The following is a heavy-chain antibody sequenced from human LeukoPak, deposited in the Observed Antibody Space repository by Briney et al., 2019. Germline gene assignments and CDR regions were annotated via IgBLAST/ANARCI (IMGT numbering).Heavy chain of an antibody. CDR1: GFTFSSYG. D-gene: IGHD3-10*01. Sequence: GRSLRLPCAASGFTFSSYGMHWVRQATGKGLEWVAVIWYDGSNKYYADSVKGRFTISRDNSKNTLYLQMNSLRAEDTAVYYCARSWSGFGELLSYFDYWGQGTLVTVSS. J-gene: IGHJ4*02. CDR3: ARSWSGFGELLSYFDY. V-gene: IGHV3-33*01. CDR2: IWYDGSNK.